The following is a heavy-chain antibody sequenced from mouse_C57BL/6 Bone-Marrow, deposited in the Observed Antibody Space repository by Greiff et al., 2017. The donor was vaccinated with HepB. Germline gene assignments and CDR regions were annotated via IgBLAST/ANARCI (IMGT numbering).Heavy chain of an antibody. CDR1: GYTFTSYW. V-gene: IGHV1-5*01. CDR2: IYPGNSDT. D-gene: IGHD1-1*01. CDR3: TTYYGSPSDWYFDV. J-gene: IGHJ1*03. Sequence: EVQLQQSGTVLARPGASVKMSCKTSGYTFTSYWMHWVKQRPGQGLEWIGAIYPGNSDTSYNQKFKGKAKLTAVTSASTASMELSSLTHEDAAVYYCTTYYGSPSDWYFDVWGTGTTVTVSS.